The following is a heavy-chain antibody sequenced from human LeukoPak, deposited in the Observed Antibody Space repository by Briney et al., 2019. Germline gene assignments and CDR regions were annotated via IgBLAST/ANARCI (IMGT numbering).Heavy chain of an antibody. J-gene: IGHJ5*02. CDR3: VKDPWGVDH. Sequence: GGSLRLSCLGSGFTFSSYVMHWIRQAPGKGLEYVSAINDNGKSIYYADSVKGRFTISRDNSKNTLYLQMSSLRPEDTAVYCCVKDPWGVDHWGQGTLVTVSS. CDR2: INDNGKSI. V-gene: IGHV3-64D*06. D-gene: IGHD7-27*01. CDR1: GFTFSSYV.